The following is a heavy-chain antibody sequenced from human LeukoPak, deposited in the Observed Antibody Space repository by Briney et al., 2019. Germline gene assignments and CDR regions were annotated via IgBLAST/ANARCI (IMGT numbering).Heavy chain of an antibody. Sequence: SETLSLTCAVYGGSFSGYYWSWIRKPPGKGLEWVGEINHSGSTNYNPYLKSRITITVDTSKNQFSLKLSSGTAADTAVYYCARGRLVHRVCSGGSCRGIWFDPWGQGTLVTVYS. J-gene: IGHJ5*02. CDR3: ARGRLVHRVCSGGSCRGIWFDP. V-gene: IGHV4-34*01. D-gene: IGHD2-15*01. CDR1: GGSFSGYY. CDR2: INHSGST.